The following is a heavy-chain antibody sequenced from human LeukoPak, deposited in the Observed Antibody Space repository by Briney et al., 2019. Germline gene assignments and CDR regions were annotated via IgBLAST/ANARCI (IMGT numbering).Heavy chain of an antibody. CDR2: INQDGSEK. V-gene: IGHV3-7*01. CDR3: ARDGSVGGTGT. D-gene: IGHD1-26*01. CDR1: GFTFSSYW. J-gene: IGHJ5*02. Sequence: PGGSLRLSCAASGFTFSSYWMSWVRQAPGKGLEWVANINQDGSEKYYVDSVKGRFTISRDNAKNSLYLQMNSLRAEDKAVYYCARDGSVGGTGTWGKGTLVTVSS.